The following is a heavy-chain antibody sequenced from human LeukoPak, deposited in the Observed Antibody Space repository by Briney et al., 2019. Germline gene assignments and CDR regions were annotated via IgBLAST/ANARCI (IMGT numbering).Heavy chain of an antibody. CDR2: ISGSGGRT. CDR1: GFSFNRYA. D-gene: IGHD2-8*01. Sequence: PGGSLRLSCAASGFSFNRYAVAWVRQAPGKGLEWVPTISGSGGRTFFADSVKGRFTVSRDNSVFLQMNSLRAEDTALYYCAQSTSMRYFFDLWGRGTLVTVSS. CDR3: AQSTSMRYFFDL. J-gene: IGHJ2*01. V-gene: IGHV3-23*01.